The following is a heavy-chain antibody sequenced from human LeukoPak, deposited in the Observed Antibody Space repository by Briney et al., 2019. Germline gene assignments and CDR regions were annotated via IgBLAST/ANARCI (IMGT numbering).Heavy chain of an antibody. D-gene: IGHD3-10*01. CDR1: GFTFSSYA. J-gene: IGHJ4*02. Sequence: PGGSLRLSCAASGFTFSSYAMSWVRQAPGKGLEWVSAISGSGGSTYYADSVKGRFTISRDNSKNTLYLQMNSLRVEDTAVYYCAKVGSVVQGVTPLDYWGQGTLVTVSS. CDR3: AKVGSVVQGVTPLDY. CDR2: ISGSGGST. V-gene: IGHV3-23*01.